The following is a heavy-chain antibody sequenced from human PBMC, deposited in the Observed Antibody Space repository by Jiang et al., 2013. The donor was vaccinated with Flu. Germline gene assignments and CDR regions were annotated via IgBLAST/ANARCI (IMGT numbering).Heavy chain of an antibody. CDR1: GYSFTNYA. CDR2: INTNTGNP. J-gene: IGHJ4*02. D-gene: IGHD1-1*01. CDR3: GRESLGHWIDY. V-gene: IGHV7-4-1*02. Sequence: QSGSELKKPGTSLKLSCKTSGYSFTNYAMNWVRQAPGQGVEWMGWINTNTGNPTYAQAFTGRFVFSLDTSVSTTYLEINNLKAEDSAIYYCGRESLGHWIDYWGQGTLSPSPQ.